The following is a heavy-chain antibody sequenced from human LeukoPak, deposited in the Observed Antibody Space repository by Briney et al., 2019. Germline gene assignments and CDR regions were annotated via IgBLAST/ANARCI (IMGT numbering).Heavy chain of an antibody. V-gene: IGHV1-46*01. CDR2: INPSGGST. J-gene: IGHJ5*02. CDR1: GYTFTSYY. D-gene: IGHD2-2*01. CDR3: ARAQWGYRDIPAATGDWFDP. Sequence: GASVKVSCEASGYTFTSYYMHWVRQAPGQGLEWMGIINPSGGSTSYAQKFQGRVTMTRDTSTSTVYMELSSLRSEDTAVYYCARAQWGYRDIPAATGDWFDPWGQGTLVTVSS.